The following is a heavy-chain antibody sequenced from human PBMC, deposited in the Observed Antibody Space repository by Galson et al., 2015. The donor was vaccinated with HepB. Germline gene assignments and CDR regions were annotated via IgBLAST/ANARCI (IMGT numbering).Heavy chain of an antibody. CDR3: AKGYVDSSGYLPVAVYDDYVNAEYFQH. D-gene: IGHD3-22*01. CDR2: ISGSGGST. CDR1: GFTFSSYA. V-gene: IGHV3-23*01. Sequence: SLRLSCAASGFTFSSYAMSWVRQAPGKGLEWVSAISGSGGSTYYADSVKGRFTISRDNSKNTLYLQMNSLRAEGTAVYYCAKGYVDSSGYLPVAVYDDYVNAEYFQHWGQGTLVTVSS. J-gene: IGHJ1*01.